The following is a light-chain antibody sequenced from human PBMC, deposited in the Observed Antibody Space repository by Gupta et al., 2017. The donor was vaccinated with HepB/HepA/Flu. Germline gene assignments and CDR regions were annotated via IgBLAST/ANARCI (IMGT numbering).Light chain of an antibody. Sequence: EIVLTQSPATLSLSPGERATLSCRASQSVSSYLAWYKQKPGQAPRLLIYDASNRATGTPARFSGSGYGTDFTLTISSREPEDFAVYYCQQPSNWPPITFGQGTQLEIK. CDR3: QQPSNWPPIT. CDR2: DAS. V-gene: IGKV3-11*01. CDR1: QSVSSY. J-gene: IGKJ5*01.